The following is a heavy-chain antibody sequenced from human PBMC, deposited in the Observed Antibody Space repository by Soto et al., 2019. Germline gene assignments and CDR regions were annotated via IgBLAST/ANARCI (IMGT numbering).Heavy chain of an antibody. V-gene: IGHV3-33*01. J-gene: IGHJ4*02. CDR3: VRGPWLVGDVTSFDY. CDR1: GFTFSTYG. Sequence: QVHLVESGGGVVQPGRSLRLSCAASGFTFSTYGMHWVRQAPGKGLEWVALIWNHGREDSYADSVKGRFTISRDNSKNALYRQLNSSRADDTAVYYCVRGPWLVGDVTSFDYWGQGTLVTVAS. CDR2: IWNHGRED. D-gene: IGHD6-19*01.